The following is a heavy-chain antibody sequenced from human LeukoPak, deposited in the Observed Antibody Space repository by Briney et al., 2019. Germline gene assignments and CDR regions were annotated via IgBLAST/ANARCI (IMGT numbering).Heavy chain of an antibody. CDR1: GFTFSSYW. CDR3: ARSVVAATPSWFDP. J-gene: IGHJ5*02. CDR2: ISSSSTI. D-gene: IGHD2-15*01. V-gene: IGHV3-48*01. Sequence: GGSLRLSCAASGFTFSSYWMSWVRQAPGKGLEWVSYISSSSTIYYADSVKGRFTISRDNAKNSLYLQMNSLRAEDTAVYYCARSVVAATPSWFDPWGQGTLVTVSS.